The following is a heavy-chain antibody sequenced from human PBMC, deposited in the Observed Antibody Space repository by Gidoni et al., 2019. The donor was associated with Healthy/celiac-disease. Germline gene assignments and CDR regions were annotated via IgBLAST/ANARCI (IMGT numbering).Heavy chain of an antibody. V-gene: IGHV3-33*01. CDR2: IWYDGSNK. J-gene: IGHJ3*02. CDR3: ARVGHNDAFDI. Sequence: EWVAVIWYDGSNKYYADSVKGRFTISRDNSKNTLYLQMNSLRAEDTAVYYCARVGHNDAFDIWGQGTMVTVSS.